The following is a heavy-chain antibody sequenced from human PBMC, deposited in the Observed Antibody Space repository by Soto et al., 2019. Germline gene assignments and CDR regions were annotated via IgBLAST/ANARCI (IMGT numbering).Heavy chain of an antibody. CDR2: IKQDGSEK. Sequence: GGSLRLSCAASGFTFSSYWMSWVRQAPGKGLEWVANIKQDGSEKYYVDSVKGRFTISRDNAKNSLYLQMNSLRAEDTAVYYCARSGYCSGGSCYIMRTLWFDPWGQGTLVTVSS. J-gene: IGHJ5*02. CDR1: GFTFSSYW. D-gene: IGHD2-15*01. CDR3: ARSGYCSGGSCYIMRTLWFDP. V-gene: IGHV3-7*01.